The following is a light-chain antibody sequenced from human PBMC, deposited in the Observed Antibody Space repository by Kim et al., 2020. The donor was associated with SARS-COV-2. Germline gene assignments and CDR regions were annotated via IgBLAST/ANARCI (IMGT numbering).Light chain of an antibody. V-gene: IGLV3-1*01. CDR1: RLGNKY. CDR2: QDT. J-gene: IGLJ2*01. Sequence: SVSPGQTASITCSGDRLGNKYVCWYQQKPGQSPVVVIYQDTQRPSGIPERFSGSNSGNTATLTISGTQAMDEADYYCQAWDSTTTVFGGGTKLTVL. CDR3: QAWDSTTTV.